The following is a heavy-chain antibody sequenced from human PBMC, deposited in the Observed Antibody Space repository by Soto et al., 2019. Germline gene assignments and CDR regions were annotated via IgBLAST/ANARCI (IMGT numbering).Heavy chain of an antibody. J-gene: IGHJ6*02. Sequence: SLKVSCKASAYTFTGYYMHWVRQAPGQGLEWMGWINPNSGGTNYAQKFQGRVTMTRDTSISTAYMELSRLRSDDTAVYYCAIWAYCSSTSCYRSDYYYYGMDVWGQGTTVTVSS. CDR2: INPNSGGT. V-gene: IGHV1-2*02. CDR3: AIWAYCSSTSCYRSDYYYYGMDV. D-gene: IGHD2-2*02. CDR1: AYTFTGYY.